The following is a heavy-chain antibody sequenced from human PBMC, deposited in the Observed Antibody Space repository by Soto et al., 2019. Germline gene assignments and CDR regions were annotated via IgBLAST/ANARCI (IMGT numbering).Heavy chain of an antibody. CDR2: NYYSGIT. Sequence: SETLSLTCTVSGGSISSGGYYWTWIRQHPGKGLEWIGYNYYSGITYYNPSLKSRVTISLDTSKNQFSLKLSSVTAADTAVYYCARPGIVGATAFDFWGQGTMVTVSS. V-gene: IGHV4-30-4*08. J-gene: IGHJ3*01. D-gene: IGHD1-26*01. CDR1: GGSISSGGYY. CDR3: ARPGIVGATAFDF.